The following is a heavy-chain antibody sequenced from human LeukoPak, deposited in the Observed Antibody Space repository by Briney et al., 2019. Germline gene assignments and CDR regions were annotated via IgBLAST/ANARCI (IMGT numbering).Heavy chain of an antibody. J-gene: IGHJ4*02. Sequence: AASVKVSCKASGYTFTSYGISWVRQAPGQGLEWMGWISAYNGNTNYAQKLQGRVTMTTDTSTSTAYMELRSLRSDDTAVYYCARDPGSSWYPPFDYWGRGTLVTVSS. D-gene: IGHD6-13*01. CDR1: GYTFTSYG. CDR3: ARDPGSSWYPPFDY. CDR2: ISAYNGNT. V-gene: IGHV1-18*01.